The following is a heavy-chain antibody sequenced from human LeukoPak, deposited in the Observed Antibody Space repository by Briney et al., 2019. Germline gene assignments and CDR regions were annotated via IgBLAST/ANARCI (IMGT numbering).Heavy chain of an antibody. J-gene: IGHJ5*02. V-gene: IGHV1-46*01. CDR2: INPSGGST. CDR1: GYTFTSYY. D-gene: IGHD4-23*01. CDR3: ARDYGGSSGWFDP. Sequence: ASVKVSCKASGYTFTSYYMHWVRQAPGQGLEWMGIINPSGGSTSYAQKFQGRVTFTRDTSISTAYMELRSLTSEDTAVYYCARDYGGSSGWFDPWGQGTLVTVSS.